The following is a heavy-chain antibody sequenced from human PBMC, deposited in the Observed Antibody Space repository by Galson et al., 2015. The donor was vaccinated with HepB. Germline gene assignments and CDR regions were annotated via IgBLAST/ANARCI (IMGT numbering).Heavy chain of an antibody. CDR2: MNPNSGNT. D-gene: IGHD3-3*01. CDR1: GYTFTSYD. CDR3: ARIFNYDFWSGSGVGGTYDMDV. Sequence: SVKVFCKASGYTFTSYDINWVRQATGQGLEWMGWMNPNSGNTGYAQKFQGRVTMTRNTSISTAYMELSSLRSEDTAVYYCARIFNYDFWSGSGVGGTYDMDVWGQGTTVTVSS. J-gene: IGHJ6*02. V-gene: IGHV1-8*01.